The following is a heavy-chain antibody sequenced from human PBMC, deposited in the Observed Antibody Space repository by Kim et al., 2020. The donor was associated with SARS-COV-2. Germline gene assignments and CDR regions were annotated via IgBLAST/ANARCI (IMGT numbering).Heavy chain of an antibody. CDR2: IYYSGST. CDR3: ARDLGLLLGYYGMDV. D-gene: IGHD5-18*01. V-gene: IGHV4-31*03. Sequence: SETLSLTCTVSGGSISSGGYYWSWIRQHPGKGLEWIGYIYYSGSTYYNPSLKSRVTISVDTSKNQFSLKLSSVTAADTAVYYCARDLGLLLGYYGMDVWGQGTTVTVSS. CDR1: GGSISSGGYY. J-gene: IGHJ6*02.